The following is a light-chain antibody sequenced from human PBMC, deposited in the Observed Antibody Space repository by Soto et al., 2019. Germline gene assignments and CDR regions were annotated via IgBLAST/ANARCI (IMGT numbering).Light chain of an antibody. CDR1: SSDVGGYNY. CDR3: NSYTDSSTLV. Sequence: QSALTQPASVSGSPGQSITISCTGTSSDVGGYNYVSWYQQHPGKAPKLMIYDVDNRPSGVSNRFSGSKSGNTASLTISGLQAEDEADYYCNSYTDSSTLVFGGGTKVTVL. CDR2: DVD. J-gene: IGLJ2*01. V-gene: IGLV2-14*01.